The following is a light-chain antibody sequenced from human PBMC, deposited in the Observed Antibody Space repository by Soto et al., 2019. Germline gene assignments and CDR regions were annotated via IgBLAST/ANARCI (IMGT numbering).Light chain of an antibody. J-gene: IGLJ2*01. CDR1: SSDVGTYNY. Sequence: QSALTQPASVSGSPGQSITISCTGTSSDVGTYNYVSWYQQHPGKAPKLIIYEVDHWPSGVSNRFSGSKSGNTASLTISGLQAEDEADYYCSSYTSSGTLVVFGGGTKLTVL. CDR3: SSYTSSGTLVV. V-gene: IGLV2-14*01. CDR2: EVD.